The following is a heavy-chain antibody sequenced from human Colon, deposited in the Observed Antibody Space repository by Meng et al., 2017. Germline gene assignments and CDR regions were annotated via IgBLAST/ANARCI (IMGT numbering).Heavy chain of an antibody. D-gene: IGHD2-2*01. CDR3: ARHSTDDPRSNFDY. CDR1: GYSFTNFW. Sequence: GASLKISCEGSGYSFTNFWIGWVRQMPGKGLEWMGIIYPGDSDTRYSPSFRGQVTISVDKTINTAYLQWGSLKASDTAMYYCARHSTDDPRSNFDYWGQGALVTVSS. CDR2: IYPGDSDT. J-gene: IGHJ4*02. V-gene: IGHV5-51*01.